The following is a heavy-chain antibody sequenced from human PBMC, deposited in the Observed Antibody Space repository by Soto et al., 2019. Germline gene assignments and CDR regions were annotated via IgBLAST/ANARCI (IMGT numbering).Heavy chain of an antibody. CDR1: GFSLSTSGVG. D-gene: IGHD6-13*01. CDR3: SRSENSSWGGIFAP. V-gene: IGHV2-5*02. CDR2: IYWDDDK. Sequence: SGPTLVNPTQTLTLTCTLSGFSLSTSGVGVGWIRQPPGKALEWLALIYWDDDKRYSPPLKSRLTITKDTSKNQVVLTMTNMDPVDTATYYCSRSENSSWGGIFAPWGQGTLVTGSS. J-gene: IGHJ5*02.